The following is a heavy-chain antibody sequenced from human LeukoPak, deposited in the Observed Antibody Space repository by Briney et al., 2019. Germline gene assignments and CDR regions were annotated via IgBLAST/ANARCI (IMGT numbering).Heavy chain of an antibody. CDR1: GYTFTSYG. J-gene: IGHJ4*02. D-gene: IGHD3-22*01. Sequence: APVKVSCKASGYTFTSYGISWVRQAPGQGLEWMGWISAYEGNTNYAQKLQGRVTMTTDTSTSTAYMELRSLRSDDTAVYYCAYSGSGGDYFDYWGQGTLVTVSS. CDR3: AYSGSGGDYFDY. CDR2: ISAYEGNT. V-gene: IGHV1-18*01.